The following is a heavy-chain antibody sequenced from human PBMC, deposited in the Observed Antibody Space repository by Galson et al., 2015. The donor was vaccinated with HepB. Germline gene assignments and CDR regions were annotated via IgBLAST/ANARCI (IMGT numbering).Heavy chain of an antibody. CDR3: ARVLRVPAYYYYYMDV. CDR2: IYTSGST. D-gene: IGHD2/OR15-2a*01. J-gene: IGHJ6*03. Sequence: TLSLTCTVSGGSISSGSYYWSWIRQPAGKGLEWIGRIYTSGSTNYNPSLKSRVTMSVDTSKNQFSLKLSSVTAADTAVYYCARVLRVPAYYYYYMDVWGKGTTVTVSS. CDR1: GGSISSGSYY. V-gene: IGHV4-61*02.